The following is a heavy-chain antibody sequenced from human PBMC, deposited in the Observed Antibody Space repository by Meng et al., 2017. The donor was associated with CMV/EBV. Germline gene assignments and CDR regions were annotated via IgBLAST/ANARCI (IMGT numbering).Heavy chain of an antibody. CDR2: IYYSGST. CDR3: ARVSVVVPAAIGNGRMDV. V-gene: IGHV4-59*01. Sequence: SETLSLTCTVSGCSISSYYWSWIRQPPGKGLEWIGYIYYSGSTNYNPYLKSRVTISVDTSKNQFSLKLSFVTAADTAVYYCARVSVVVPAAIGNGRMDVWGQGTTVTVSS. J-gene: IGHJ6*02. D-gene: IGHD2-2*01. CDR1: GCSISSYY.